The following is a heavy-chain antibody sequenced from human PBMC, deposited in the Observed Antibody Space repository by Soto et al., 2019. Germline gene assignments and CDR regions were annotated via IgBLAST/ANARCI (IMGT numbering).Heavy chain of an antibody. J-gene: IGHJ4*02. V-gene: IGHV1-18*01. CDR1: GYTFTNFG. CDR2: SSAYNCNT. D-gene: IGHD2-15*01. Sequence: QVQLVQSGAEVKKPGASVKVSCKASGYTFTNFGISWVRQAPGQGLEWMGWSSAYNCNTNYAQNFQGRVTRTTDTSTSTAYMELRSLRSDDTAVSYCARGRTPSDYGGQGTLVAVSS. CDR3: ARGRTPSDY.